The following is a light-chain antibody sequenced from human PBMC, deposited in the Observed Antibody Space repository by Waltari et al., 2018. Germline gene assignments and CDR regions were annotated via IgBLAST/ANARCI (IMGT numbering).Light chain of an antibody. Sequence: DFVMTQSPDSLAVSLGERATINCRSSQSVFYNSNNKNYLAWYQQKPGQPPKLLIYSASTRLSGVPDRFSGSGSGTDFTLTISSLQAEDVAIYYCQQYYDTPGTFGQGTKLEIK. CDR1: QSVFYNSNNKNY. CDR2: SAS. CDR3: QQYYDTPGT. V-gene: IGKV4-1*01. J-gene: IGKJ2*01.